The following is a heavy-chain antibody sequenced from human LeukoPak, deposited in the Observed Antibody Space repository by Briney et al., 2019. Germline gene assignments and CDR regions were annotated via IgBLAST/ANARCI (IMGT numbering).Heavy chain of an antibody. J-gene: IGHJ4*02. D-gene: IGHD4-17*01. CDR3: ATSYGDYVQYYFDY. V-gene: IGHV4-59*01. CDR1: GGSISSYY. Sequence: SETLSLTCTVSGGSISSYYWSWIRQPPGKGLEWIGYIYYSGSTNYNPSLKSRVTISVDTSKNQFSLKLSSVTAADTAVYYCATSYGDYVQYYFDYWGQGTLVTVSS. CDR2: IYYSGST.